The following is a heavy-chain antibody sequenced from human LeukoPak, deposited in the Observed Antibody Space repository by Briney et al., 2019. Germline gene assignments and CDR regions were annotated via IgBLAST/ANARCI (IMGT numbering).Heavy chain of an antibody. D-gene: IGHD3-22*01. CDR1: GGTFSSYA. CDR3: ASYYDSSGPFDY. CDR2: IIPIFGTA. V-gene: IGHV1-69*13. Sequence: ASVKVSCKASGGTFSSYAISWVRQAPGQGLEWKGGIIPIFGTANYAQKFQGRVTITADESTSTAYMELSSLRSEDTAVYYCASYYDSSGPFDYWGQGTLVTVSS. J-gene: IGHJ4*02.